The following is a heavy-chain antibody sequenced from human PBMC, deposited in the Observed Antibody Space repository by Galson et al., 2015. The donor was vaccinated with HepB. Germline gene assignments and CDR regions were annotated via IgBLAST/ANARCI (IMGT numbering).Heavy chain of an antibody. D-gene: IGHD6-19*01. CDR2: ISGSGGDT. CDR1: GFSFRDYA. CDR3: AKDPWGYNSGWTGTFDI. V-gene: IGHV3-23*01. Sequence: SLRLSRAASGFSFRDYAMTWVRQAPGKGLEWVSTISGSGGDTLYADSVKGRFIISRDNSKNTLYLEMNSLRVDDTAVYSCAKDPWGYNSGWTGTFDIWGQGTLVTVSS. J-gene: IGHJ3*02.